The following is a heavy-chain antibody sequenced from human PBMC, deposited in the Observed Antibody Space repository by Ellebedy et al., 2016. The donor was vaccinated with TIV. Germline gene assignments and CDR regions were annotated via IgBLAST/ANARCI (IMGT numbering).Heavy chain of an antibody. CDR3: AREGDYQYILPATY. CDR1: GFTFTNYW. J-gene: IGHJ4*02. V-gene: IGHV3-7*01. CDR2: IKQDGGEK. D-gene: IGHD2-2*01. Sequence: GESLKISXAASGFTFTNYWMSWVRQAPGKGLEWVANIKQDGGEKYYVDSVKGRFTISRDNAKNSVHLQMNSLRAEDTAVYYCAREGDYQYILPATYWGQGTLVTVSS.